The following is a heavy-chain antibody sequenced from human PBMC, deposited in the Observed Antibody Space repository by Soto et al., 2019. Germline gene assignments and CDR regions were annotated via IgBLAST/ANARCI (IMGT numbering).Heavy chain of an antibody. V-gene: IGHV4-59*01. CDR2: IYYSGST. D-gene: IGHD1-26*01. J-gene: IGHJ3*01. CDR3: ARLWGDAFDF. Sequence: SETLSLTCTVSGGSISSYYWSWIRQPPGKGLEWIGYIYYSGSTNYNPSLKSRVTISVDTSKNQFSLKLSSVTAADTAVYYCARLWGDAFDFCGPGTMVTVSS. CDR1: GGSISSYY.